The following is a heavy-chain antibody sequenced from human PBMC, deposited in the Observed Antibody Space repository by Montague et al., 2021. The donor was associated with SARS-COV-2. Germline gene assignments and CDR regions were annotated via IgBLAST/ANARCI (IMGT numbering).Heavy chain of an antibody. D-gene: IGHD3-22*01. CDR1: DGSFSDYS. J-gene: IGHJ4*02. V-gene: IGHV4-34*01. Sequence: SETLSLTCAVYDGSFSDYSWTWIRQPPGKGLEWIGEINHRGSTNYNPSLKSRVTISVDTSKSQFSLKMTSVTAADTAAYYCARGRQHINMVVVVVTGREYYFDFWGQGTLVAVSS. CDR3: ARGRQHINMVVVVVTGREYYFDF. CDR2: INHRGST.